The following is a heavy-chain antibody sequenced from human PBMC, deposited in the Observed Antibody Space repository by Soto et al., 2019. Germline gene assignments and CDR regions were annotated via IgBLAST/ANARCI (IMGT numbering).Heavy chain of an antibody. CDR3: ATTGGGILYYFDY. V-gene: IGHV3-30-3*01. J-gene: IGHJ4*02. CDR2: ISYDGSNK. Sequence: QVQLVEAGGGVVQPGRSLRLSCAASGFTFSSYAMHWARQAPGKGLEWVAVISYDGSNKYYADSVKGRFTISRDNSKNTLYLQMNSLRAEDTAVYYCATTGGGILYYFDYWGQGTLVTVSS. CDR1: GFTFSSYA. D-gene: IGHD2-15*01.